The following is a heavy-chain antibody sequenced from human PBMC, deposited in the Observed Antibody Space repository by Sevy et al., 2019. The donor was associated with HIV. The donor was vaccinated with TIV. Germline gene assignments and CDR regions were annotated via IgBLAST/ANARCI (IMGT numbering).Heavy chain of an antibody. D-gene: IGHD2-2*01. J-gene: IGHJ5*02. CDR2: MNESGIT. CDR1: DGSFSGYY. CDR3: ARSPPVVVVPGAPSWFDP. V-gene: IGHV4-34*01. Sequence: SETLSLTCAVHDGSFSGYYWNWIRQLPGKELEWIGEMNESGITYYNPSLKSRVTISVDTSKKQFSLKLNCVTAAETAVYFCARSPPVVVVPGAPSWFDPWGQGTLVTVSS.